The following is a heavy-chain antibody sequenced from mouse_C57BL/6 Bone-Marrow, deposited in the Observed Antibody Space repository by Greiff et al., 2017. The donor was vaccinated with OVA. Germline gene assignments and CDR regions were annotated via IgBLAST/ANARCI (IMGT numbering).Heavy chain of an antibody. D-gene: IGHD2-1*01. CDR3: ARRGIYYGNLYWYFDV. CDR1: GYAFSSSW. CDR2: IYPGDGDT. J-gene: IGHJ1*03. Sequence: VKLMESGPELVKPGASVKISCKASGYAFSSSWMNWVKQRPGKGLEWIGRIYPGDGDTNYNGKFKGKATLTADKSSSTAYMQLSSLTSEDSAVYFCARRGIYYGNLYWYFDVWGTGTTVTVSS. V-gene: IGHV1-82*01.